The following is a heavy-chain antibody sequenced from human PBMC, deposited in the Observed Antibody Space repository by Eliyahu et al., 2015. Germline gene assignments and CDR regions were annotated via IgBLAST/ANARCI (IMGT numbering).Heavy chain of an antibody. CDR2: IYPHASDT. D-gene: IGHD1-14*01. Sequence: EVQLVQSGAAVRKPGESLRISCKGSGYNFLTQWIGWVRQMPGKGLEWGGVIYPHASDTRYSPSFQGQLTMSVDKSIDTAYLQWRSLKASDTAMYYCATYVRNHLVVEGWLGPWGQGTMVTVSA. V-gene: IGHV5-51*03. CDR1: GYNFLTQW. J-gene: IGHJ5*02. CDR3: ATYVRNHLVVEGWLGP.